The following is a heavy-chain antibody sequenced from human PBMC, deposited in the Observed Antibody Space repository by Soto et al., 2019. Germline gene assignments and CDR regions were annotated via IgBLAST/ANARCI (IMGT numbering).Heavy chain of an antibody. CDR3: ARDLESSGNEVAIDP. CDR1: GFTFRNYW. Sequence: EVQLVESGGGLVQPGGSLRLSCAASGFTFRNYWMHWVRQAPGKGLVWVSRINSAGSSTRYADSVKGRFTISRDNAKNTLYLQMNSLRADDTAVYCCARDLESSGNEVAIDPWGQGTLVTVSS. V-gene: IGHV3-74*01. CDR2: INSAGSST. J-gene: IGHJ5*02. D-gene: IGHD3-22*01.